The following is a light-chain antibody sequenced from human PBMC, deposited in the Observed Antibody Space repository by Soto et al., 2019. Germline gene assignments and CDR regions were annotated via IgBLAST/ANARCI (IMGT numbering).Light chain of an antibody. J-gene: IGLJ1*01. CDR1: SSDVGGYNY. CDR3: ISYGGGNNPYV. Sequence: QSALTQPPSASGSPGQSVTISCTGSSSDVGGYNYVSWYQQHPGKAPKLIIYEVSKRPSGVPDRFSGSKSGNTASLTVSGLQAEDEADYYCISYGGGNNPYVSGTGTKLTVL. CDR2: EVS. V-gene: IGLV2-8*01.